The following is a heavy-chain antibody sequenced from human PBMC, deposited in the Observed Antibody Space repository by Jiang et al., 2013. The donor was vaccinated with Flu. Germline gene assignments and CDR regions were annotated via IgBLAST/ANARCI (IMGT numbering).Heavy chain of an antibody. J-gene: IGHJ6*04. CDR2: IYHSGST. Sequence: PGLVKPSETLSLTCAVSGYSISSGYYWGWIRQPPGKGLEWIGSIYHSGSTYYNPSLKSRVTISVDTSKNQFSLKLSSVTAADTAVYYCARDDRYCSGGSCYNYYYYGMDVWGKGTTVTVSS. CDR1: GYSISSGYY. D-gene: IGHD2-15*01. V-gene: IGHV4-38-2*02. CDR3: ARDDRYCSGGSCYNYYYYGMDV.